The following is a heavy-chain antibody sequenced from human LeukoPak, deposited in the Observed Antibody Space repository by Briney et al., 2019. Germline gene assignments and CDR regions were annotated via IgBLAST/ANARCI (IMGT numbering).Heavy chain of an antibody. J-gene: IGHJ4*02. Sequence: ASVKVSCTASEYTFTDYTINWVRQAPGQRLEWMGWINAGNGNTRYSHRLQGRVTITRDTSASTAYMQLSSLTTEDTAVYYCARGRCSATPASYYLDFWGQGTLVPVSS. CDR3: ARGRCSATPASYYLDF. CDR2: INAGNGNT. D-gene: IGHD5-24*01. V-gene: IGHV1-3*01. CDR1: EYTFTDYT.